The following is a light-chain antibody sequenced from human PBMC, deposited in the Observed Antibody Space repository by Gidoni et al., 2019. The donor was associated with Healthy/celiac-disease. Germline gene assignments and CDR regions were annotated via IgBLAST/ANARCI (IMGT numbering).Light chain of an antibody. Sequence: QSALTQPASVSGSPRQSITISCTGTSSDGGGYNYVSWYQQHPGKAPKLMIYEVSNRPSGVSNRFSGSKSGNTASLTISGLQAEDEADYYCSAYTSSSTLGVFGGGTKLTVL. J-gene: IGLJ2*01. CDR3: SAYTSSSTLGV. CDR2: EVS. CDR1: SSDGGGYNY. V-gene: IGLV2-14*01.